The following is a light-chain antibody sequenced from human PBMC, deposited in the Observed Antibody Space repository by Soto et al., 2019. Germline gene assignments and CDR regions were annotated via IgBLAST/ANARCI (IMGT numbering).Light chain of an antibody. J-gene: IGKJ4*01. Sequence: EIVMTQSPGTLSVSPGERATLSCRASQTIRSNLAWYQQRPGQAPRLLIYGTSIRATDIPARFSGSGSGTEFTRTISSLQSEDFALYVCQQDNNWPPTFGGGTKVEIK. CDR2: GTS. V-gene: IGKV3-15*01. CDR1: QTIRSN. CDR3: QQDNNWPPT.